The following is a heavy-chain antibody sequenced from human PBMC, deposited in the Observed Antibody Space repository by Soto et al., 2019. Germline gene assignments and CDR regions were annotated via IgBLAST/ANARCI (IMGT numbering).Heavy chain of an antibody. V-gene: IGHV4-31*03. CDR2: FYYSGGT. CDR3: ARGLYTSSTSYFDY. D-gene: IGHD6-6*01. CDR1: GGSITSGGRY. Sequence: SETLSLTCTVSGGSITSGGRYWSWIRQHPGKGLEWIGYFYYSGGTYYNPSLESRLTISVDTSKNQFSLKLTSVTAADTAVYYCARGLYTSSTSYFDYWGQGTLVTVSS. J-gene: IGHJ4*02.